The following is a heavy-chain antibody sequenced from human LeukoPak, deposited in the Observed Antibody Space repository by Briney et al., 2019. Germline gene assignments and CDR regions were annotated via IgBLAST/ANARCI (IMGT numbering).Heavy chain of an antibody. CDR2: IYYSGST. D-gene: IGHD3-9*01. CDR1: GGSISSYY. J-gene: IGHJ6*02. Sequence: SETLSLTCTVSGGSISSYYWSWIRQPPGKGLEWIGYIYYSGSTNYNPSLKSRVTISVDTSKNQFSLKLSSVTAADTAVYYCARRRHPEYYDILTGYSSAYYYGMDVWGQGTTVTVSS. V-gene: IGHV4-59*08. CDR3: ARRRHPEYYDILTGYSSAYYYGMDV.